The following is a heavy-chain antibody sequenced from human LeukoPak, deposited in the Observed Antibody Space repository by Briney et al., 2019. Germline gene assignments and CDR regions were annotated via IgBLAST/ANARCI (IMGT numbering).Heavy chain of an antibody. CDR2: ISSSSSYI. Sequence: GGSLRLSCAASGFTFSSYAMSWVRQAPGKGLEWVSSISSSSSYIYYADSVKGRFTISRDNAKNSLYLQMNSLRAEDTAVYYCTRLDYNSSSWYPDYWGQGTLVTVSS. CDR1: GFTFSSYA. V-gene: IGHV3-21*01. J-gene: IGHJ4*02. CDR3: TRLDYNSSSWYPDY. D-gene: IGHD6-13*01.